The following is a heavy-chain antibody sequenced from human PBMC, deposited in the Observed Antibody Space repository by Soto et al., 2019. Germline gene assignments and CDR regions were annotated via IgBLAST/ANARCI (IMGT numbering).Heavy chain of an antibody. CDR1: KYSSSRGYY. V-gene: IGHV4-38-2*02. Sequence: SETLSLTCTVSKYSSSRGYYWGWILQSPGEGLEWIVSMYHSGTTYYNPSLKSRVTISIDTSKNQFSLKLTSVTSADTAVYFFVRLAFGPIHYWSQALLGTL. D-gene: IGHD3-3*02. CDR2: MYHSGTT. CDR3: VRLAFGPIHY. J-gene: IGHJ4*02.